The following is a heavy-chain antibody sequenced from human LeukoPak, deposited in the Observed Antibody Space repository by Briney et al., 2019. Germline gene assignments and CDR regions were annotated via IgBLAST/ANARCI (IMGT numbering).Heavy chain of an antibody. CDR3: ARPNWNDLHFDY. Sequence: SETLSLTCTVSGGFIASSSYYWGWIRQPPGKGLEWIGSIYYSGNTYYNPSLKSRVTISVDTSKNQFSLRLSSVTAADTAVYYCARPNWNDLHFDYWGQGTLVTVSS. D-gene: IGHD1-1*01. CDR2: IYYSGNT. V-gene: IGHV4-39*07. CDR1: GGFIASSSYY. J-gene: IGHJ4*02.